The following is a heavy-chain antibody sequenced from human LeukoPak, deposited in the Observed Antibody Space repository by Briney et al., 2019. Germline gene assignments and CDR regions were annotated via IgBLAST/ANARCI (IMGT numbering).Heavy chain of an antibody. V-gene: IGHV3-53*01. Sequence: TGGSLRLSCAVSGFTVSNDYMSWVRQAPGKGLEWVSVIYGGGDTYYADSVRDRFTISRDNFENTLFLQMDSLRAEDTAVYYCTRLLPSSHHFFDSWGQGTLVTVSS. CDR3: TRLLPSSHHFFDS. CDR2: IYGGGDT. J-gene: IGHJ4*02. CDR1: GFTVSNDY. D-gene: IGHD6-6*01.